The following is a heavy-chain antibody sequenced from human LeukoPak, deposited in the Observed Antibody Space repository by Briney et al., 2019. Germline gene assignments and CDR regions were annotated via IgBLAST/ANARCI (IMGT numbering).Heavy chain of an antibody. CDR3: ASTYYYDSRGVFDY. Sequence: GGSLRLSCAASGFTVSSNYMSWVRQAPGKGLEWVSVIYSGGSTYYADSVKGRFTISRDNSKNTLYLQMNSLRAEDTAVYYCASTYYYDSRGVFDYGGRGTLVTVSS. CDR1: GFTVSSNY. CDR2: IYSGGST. V-gene: IGHV3-66*01. J-gene: IGHJ4*02. D-gene: IGHD3-22*01.